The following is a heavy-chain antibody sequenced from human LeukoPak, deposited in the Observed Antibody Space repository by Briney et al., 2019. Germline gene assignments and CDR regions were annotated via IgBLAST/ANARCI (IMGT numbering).Heavy chain of an antibody. Sequence: PSETLSLTCTVSGGTISSYYWSWIRQPPGKGLEWIGYIYYRGSTNYNPSLKSRVTISVDTSKNQFSLKLSSVTAADTAVYYCASRPLGSKYYYGMDVWGQGTTVTVSS. J-gene: IGHJ6*02. D-gene: IGHD2-2*01. CDR1: GGTISSYY. CDR3: ASRPLGSKYYYGMDV. V-gene: IGHV4-59*01. CDR2: IYYRGST.